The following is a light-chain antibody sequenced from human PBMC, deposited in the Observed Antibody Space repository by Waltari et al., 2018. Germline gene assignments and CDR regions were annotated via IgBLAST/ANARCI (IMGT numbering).Light chain of an antibody. V-gene: IGLV2-14*03. CDR3: SSYTTSSTVYV. CDR1: SSDVGTYDY. Sequence: QSALTQPASVSGSPGQSITISCTGTSSDVGTYDYVSWYQQHPGKAPKLMIYDVTKRPSGIANRFSGSKSGNTVSLTISGLQAEDEADYYCSSYTTSSTVYVFGTGTKVTVL. CDR2: DVT. J-gene: IGLJ1*01.